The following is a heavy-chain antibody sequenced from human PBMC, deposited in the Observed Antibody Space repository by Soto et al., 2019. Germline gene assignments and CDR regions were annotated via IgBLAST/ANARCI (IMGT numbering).Heavy chain of an antibody. J-gene: IGHJ6*01. Sequence: EVQLLESGGGLKQPGGSLRLSCATSGFTFRKYAMNWVRQAPGEGLEWVSAISGSGGRTYYADSVKGRFTISRDNSKNTLYLQMTSLRAENTAIYYCAKDGNNYGDVSSDGMDVWGQGNTVTVSS. CDR3: AKDGNNYGDVSSDGMDV. D-gene: IGHD3-16*01. CDR1: GFTFRKYA. V-gene: IGHV3-23*01. CDR2: ISGSGGRT.